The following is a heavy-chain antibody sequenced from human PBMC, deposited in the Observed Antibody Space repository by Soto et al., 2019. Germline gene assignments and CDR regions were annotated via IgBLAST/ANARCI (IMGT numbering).Heavy chain of an antibody. Sequence: HPGGSLRLSCAASGFTFSSYGMHWVRQAPGKGLEWVAVIWYDGSNKYYADSVKGRFTISRDNSKNTLYLQMNSLRAEDTAVYYCARDPGGSYLSFDYWGQGTLVTVSS. CDR3: ARDPGGSYLSFDY. CDR2: IWYDGSNK. J-gene: IGHJ4*02. V-gene: IGHV3-33*01. D-gene: IGHD1-26*01. CDR1: GFTFSSYG.